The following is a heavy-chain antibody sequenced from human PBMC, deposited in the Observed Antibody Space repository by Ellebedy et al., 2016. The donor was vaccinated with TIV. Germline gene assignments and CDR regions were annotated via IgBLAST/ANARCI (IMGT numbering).Heavy chain of an antibody. J-gene: IGHJ4*02. CDR3: AREQNNWNDGVDY. CDR2: IKQDGSEK. Sequence: GESLKISXAASGFTFSSYWMSWVRQAPGKGLEWVANIKQDGSEKYYVDSVKGRFTISRDNAKNSLYLQMNSLRAEDTAVYYCAREQNNWNDGVDYWGQGTLVTVSS. V-gene: IGHV3-7*03. D-gene: IGHD1-20*01. CDR1: GFTFSSYW.